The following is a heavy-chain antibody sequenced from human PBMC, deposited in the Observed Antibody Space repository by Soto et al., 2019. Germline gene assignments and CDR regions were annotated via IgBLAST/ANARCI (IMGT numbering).Heavy chain of an antibody. J-gene: IGHJ4*02. D-gene: IGHD5-18*01. Sequence: EVQLVESGGGLVQPGGSLRLSCAASGFTFSSYSMNWVRQAPGKGLEWISYISSSSNTIYYAVSMKGRFTISRDNARNSLYLQMNGLRAEDTAVYYCARGGYRNFDYWGQGTLVTVSS. CDR2: ISSSSNTI. CDR1: GFTFSSYS. V-gene: IGHV3-48*01. CDR3: ARGGYRNFDY.